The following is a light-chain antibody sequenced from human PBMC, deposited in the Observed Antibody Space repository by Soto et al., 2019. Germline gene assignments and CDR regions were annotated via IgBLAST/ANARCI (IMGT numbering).Light chain of an antibody. J-gene: IGLJ1*01. CDR3: SSYTSSNNYV. CDR2: EVT. V-gene: IGLV2-8*01. CDR1: RSDVGGYNY. Sequence: QSALTQPPSASGSPGQSVTITCTETRSDVGGYNYVSWYQQYPGKAPKLMIYEVTKRPSGVPDRFSGSKSGITASLTVSGLQTEDEADYYCSSYTSSNNYVFGPGTKLTVL.